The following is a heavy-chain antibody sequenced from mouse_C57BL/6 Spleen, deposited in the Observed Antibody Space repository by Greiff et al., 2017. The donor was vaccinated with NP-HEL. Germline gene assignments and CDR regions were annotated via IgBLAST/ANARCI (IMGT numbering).Heavy chain of an antibody. CDR3: ARDGFAY. Sequence: VKLQEPGAELVRPGTSVKLSCKASGYTFTSYWMHWVKQRPGQGLEWIGVIDPSDSYTNYNQKFKGKATLTVDTSSSTAYMQLSSLTSEDSAVYYCARDGFAYWGQGTLVTVSA. CDR2: IDPSDSYT. J-gene: IGHJ3*01. CDR1: GYTFTSYW. V-gene: IGHV1-59*01.